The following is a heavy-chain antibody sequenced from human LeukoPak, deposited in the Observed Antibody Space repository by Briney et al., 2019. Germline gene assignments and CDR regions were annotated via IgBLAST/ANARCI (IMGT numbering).Heavy chain of an antibody. CDR2: INRSGST. J-gene: IGHJ4*02. V-gene: IGHV4-34*01. Sequence: SETLSLTCAVYGGSFSGYYWSWIRQPPGKGLEWIGEINRSGSTNYNPSLKSRVTISVDTSKNQFSLKLSSVTAADTAVYYCAIDDYGDYVLPYWGQGTLVTVSS. CDR1: GGSFSGYY. CDR3: AIDDYGDYVLPY. D-gene: IGHD4-17*01.